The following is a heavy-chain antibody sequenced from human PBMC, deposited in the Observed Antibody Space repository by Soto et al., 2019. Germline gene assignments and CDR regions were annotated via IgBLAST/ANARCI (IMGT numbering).Heavy chain of an antibody. Sequence: GSLRLSCAASGFTFSSYGMHWVRQAPGKGLEWVAVIWYDGSNKYYADSVKGRFTISRDNSKNTLYLQMNSLRAEDTAVYYCARDTGYCSGGSCTHDAFDIWGQGTMVTVSS. D-gene: IGHD2-15*01. CDR1: GFTFSSYG. J-gene: IGHJ3*02. CDR2: IWYDGSNK. CDR3: ARDTGYCSGGSCTHDAFDI. V-gene: IGHV3-33*01.